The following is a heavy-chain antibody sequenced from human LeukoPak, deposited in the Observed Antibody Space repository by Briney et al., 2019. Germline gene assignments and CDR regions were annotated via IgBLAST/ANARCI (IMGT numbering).Heavy chain of an antibody. CDR3: AREYSSSSGKNAFDV. V-gene: IGHV4-4*07. Sequence: SETLSLTCTASGGSISTYYWSLIRQPAGKGLEWIGRIYASGNTNYNPSLKSRVTMSLDTSKNQFSLRLTSVTAADTAVYYCAREYSSSSGKNAFDVWGQGTMVTVSS. J-gene: IGHJ3*01. D-gene: IGHD6-6*01. CDR1: GGSISTYY. CDR2: IYASGNT.